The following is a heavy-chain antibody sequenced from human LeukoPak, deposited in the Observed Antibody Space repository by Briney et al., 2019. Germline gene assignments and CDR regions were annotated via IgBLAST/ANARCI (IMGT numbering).Heavy chain of an antibody. V-gene: IGHV1-3*01. CDR3: ARSGTTGWLIDY. D-gene: IGHD1-1*01. Sequence: ASVKVSCKASGYALTSYAMHWVRQAPGQRLEWMGWINAGNGNTKYSQKFQGRVTITRDTSASTAYMELSSLRSEDTAVYYCARSGTTGWLIDYWGQGTLVTVSS. J-gene: IGHJ4*02. CDR1: GYALTSYA. CDR2: INAGNGNT.